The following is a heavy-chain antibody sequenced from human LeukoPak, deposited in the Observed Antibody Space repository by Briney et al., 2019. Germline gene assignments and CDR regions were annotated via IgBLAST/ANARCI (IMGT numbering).Heavy chain of an antibody. Sequence: ASVKVSCKASGGTFSSYAISWVRQAPGQGLEWMGRIIPIFGTANYAQKFQGRVTITTDESTSTAYMELGSLRSEDTAVYYCARDGYSSGWIHWGQGTLVTVSS. CDR1: GGTFSSYA. V-gene: IGHV1-69*05. CDR2: IIPIFGTA. D-gene: IGHD6-19*01. CDR3: ARDGYSSGWIH. J-gene: IGHJ4*02.